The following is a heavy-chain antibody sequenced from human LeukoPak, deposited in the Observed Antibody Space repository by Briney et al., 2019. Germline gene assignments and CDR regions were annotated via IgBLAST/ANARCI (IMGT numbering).Heavy chain of an antibody. CDR2: IFYSGTT. CDR3: ARGAYYYDSSGYYYFDY. J-gene: IGHJ4*02. D-gene: IGHD3-22*01. CDR1: GGSISSYY. V-gene: IGHV4-59*12. Sequence: SETLSLTCTVSGGSISSYYWSWIRQPPGKGLEWIGFIFYSGTTNYNPSLKSRVTISVDTSKNQFSLKLSSVTAADTAVYYCARGAYYYDSSGYYYFDYWGQGTLVTVSS.